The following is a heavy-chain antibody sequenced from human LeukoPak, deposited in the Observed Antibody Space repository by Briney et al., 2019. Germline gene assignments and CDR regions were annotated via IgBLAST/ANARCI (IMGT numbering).Heavy chain of an antibody. Sequence: RPSETLSLTCTVSGGSISSYYWSWIRQPAGKGLEWIGRIYTSGSTNYNPSLKSRVTISVDTSKNQFSLKLSSVTAADTAVYYCAREEDYYGSGSPLDYWGQGTLVTVSS. D-gene: IGHD3-10*01. CDR1: GGSISSYY. CDR2: IYTSGST. V-gene: IGHV4-4*07. CDR3: AREEDYYGSGSPLDY. J-gene: IGHJ4*02.